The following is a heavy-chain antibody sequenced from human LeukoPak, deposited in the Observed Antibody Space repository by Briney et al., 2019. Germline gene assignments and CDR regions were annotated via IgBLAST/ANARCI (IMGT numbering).Heavy chain of an antibody. CDR3: AKDWGSTWYAPDY. CDR2: ISYDGSKI. D-gene: IGHD6-13*01. Sequence: GGSLRLSCAASGVTFSSYGMHWVRQAPGKGLEWMAAISYDGSKIFYGDSVKGRFTISRDNSKNMLYVQMNSLRTEDTAVYYCAKDWGSTWYAPDYWGQGTLVIVSS. J-gene: IGHJ4*02. CDR1: GVTFSSYG. V-gene: IGHV3-30*18.